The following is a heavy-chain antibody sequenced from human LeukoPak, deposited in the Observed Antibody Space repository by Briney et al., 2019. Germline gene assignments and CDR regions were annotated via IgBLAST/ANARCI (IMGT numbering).Heavy chain of an antibody. CDR3: ARAQPALDY. CDR1: GFTVSSNY. CDR2: IGGGGTE. D-gene: IGHD2-2*01. V-gene: IGHV3-53*01. Sequence: PGGSLRLSCAPSGFTVSSNYMSWVRQAPGKGLEWVSGIGGGGTEYYADSVKGRFIISSDSSQNLVHLQMNSLTVEDTAVYYCARAQPALDYWGQGTLVTVSS. J-gene: IGHJ4*02.